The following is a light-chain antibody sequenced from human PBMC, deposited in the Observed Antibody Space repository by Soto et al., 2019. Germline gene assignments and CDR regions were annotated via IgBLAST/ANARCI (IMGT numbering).Light chain of an antibody. Sequence: AIRMTQSPSSFSASTGDRVTITCRASQGSSSYLAWYQQKPGKAPKLLIYAASTLQSGVPSRFSGSGSGTDFTLTISCLQSEDFATYYCQQYYSYPLFGQGTRLEIK. V-gene: IGKV1-8*01. CDR2: AAS. CDR3: QQYYSYPL. CDR1: QGSSSY. J-gene: IGKJ5*01.